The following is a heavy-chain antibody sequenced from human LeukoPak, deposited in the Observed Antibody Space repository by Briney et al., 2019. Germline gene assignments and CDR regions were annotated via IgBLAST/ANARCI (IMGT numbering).Heavy chain of an antibody. Sequence: GASVKVSCKASGYTFTSYGISWVRQAPGQGLEWMGWISAYNGNTNYAQKLQGRVTMTTDTSTSTAYMELRSLRSDDTAVYYCARQGLVVVAATRYCYYGMDVWGQGTTVTVSS. V-gene: IGHV1-18*01. J-gene: IGHJ6*02. CDR3: ARQGLVVVAATRYCYYGMDV. CDR1: GYTFTSYG. CDR2: ISAYNGNT. D-gene: IGHD2-15*01.